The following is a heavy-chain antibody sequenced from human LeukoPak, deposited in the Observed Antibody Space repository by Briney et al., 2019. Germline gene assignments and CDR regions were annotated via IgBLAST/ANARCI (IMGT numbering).Heavy chain of an antibody. CDR2: ISAYNGNT. D-gene: IGHD3-10*01. J-gene: IGHJ6*02. V-gene: IGHV1-18*01. CDR1: GYTFTNYP. Sequence: ASVKVSCKASGYTFTNYPINWVRQAPGQGLEWMGWISAYNGNTKYAQKLQGKIIMTRDTSTNAVYMEVRSLRSADTAIYYCARDLRGFVGEVRGGYYYYPMDVWGQGTTVTVSS. CDR3: ARDLRGFVGEVRGGYYYYPMDV.